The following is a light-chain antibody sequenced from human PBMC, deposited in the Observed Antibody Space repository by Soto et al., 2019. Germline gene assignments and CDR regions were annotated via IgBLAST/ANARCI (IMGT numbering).Light chain of an antibody. J-gene: IGKJ5*01. CDR3: KQYSNWLPAIP. CDR2: GSS. V-gene: IGKV3-15*01. Sequence: TQTPSTVSESPVERATLSCRATETVSTNLAWFQHQAGQPPRLLIYGSSTRATGVPDRFSGSGSGTEFALIISSLHSEDVAVYCCKQYSNWLPAIPSGQGTRPAIK. CDR1: ETVSTN.